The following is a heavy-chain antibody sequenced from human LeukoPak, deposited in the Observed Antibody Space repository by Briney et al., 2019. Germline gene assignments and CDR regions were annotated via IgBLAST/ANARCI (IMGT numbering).Heavy chain of an antibody. J-gene: IGHJ4*02. CDR1: GFTFRNFP. Sequence: GGSLRLSCSASGFTFRNFPMHWVCQAPRKGLEYVAAIRANGDDTYYKDSVKGRFTISRDNYKNTLNLQLSSLKSDDTAVYYCVKEDSGYYDYWGQGTLVTVFS. V-gene: IGHV3-64D*06. CDR3: VKEDSGYYDY. D-gene: IGHD6-25*01. CDR2: IRANGDDT.